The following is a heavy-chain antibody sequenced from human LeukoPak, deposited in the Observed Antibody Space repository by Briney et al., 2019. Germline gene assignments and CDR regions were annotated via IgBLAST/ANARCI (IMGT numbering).Heavy chain of an antibody. CDR1: GCSISGDY. Sequence: SETLSLTCTVSGCSISGDYWSWIRQPPGKGLEYIGVMYSSGTSNYNPSLKSRVTMSVDTSTFQFSLKLRSVTAADTAVYYCAREMYDLQLGAWFDPWGQGTLVTPS. V-gene: IGHV4-59*01. D-gene: IGHD3-3*01. J-gene: IGHJ5*02. CDR3: AREMYDLQLGAWFDP. CDR2: MYSSGTS.